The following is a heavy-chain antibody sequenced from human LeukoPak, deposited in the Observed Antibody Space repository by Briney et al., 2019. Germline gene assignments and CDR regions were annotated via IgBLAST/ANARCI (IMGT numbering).Heavy chain of an antibody. CDR2: IDTNTGIP. Sequence: ASVKVSCKASGYTFINFAMNWVRQAPGQGLEWMGWIDTNTGIPTYAQGFTGRFVFSLDTSVSTVYLQITSLQAEDAAVYYCARDPGSQRVNRLARRGDYWGQGTLVTVSS. V-gene: IGHV7-4-1*02. CDR1: GYTFINFA. D-gene: IGHD1-14*01. CDR3: ARDPGSQRVNRLARRGDY. J-gene: IGHJ4*02.